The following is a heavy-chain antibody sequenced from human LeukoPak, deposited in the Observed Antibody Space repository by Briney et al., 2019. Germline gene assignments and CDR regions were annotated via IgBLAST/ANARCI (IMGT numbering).Heavy chain of an antibody. Sequence: GGSLRLSCAASGFNFSTYSMTWVRQTPGKALEWISYIGYSGTAIYYADSVKGRFTISRDNAKNSLYLQMNSLRAEDTAVYYCARGTSEYSSSRGSFPWGQGTLVTVSS. V-gene: IGHV3-48*04. D-gene: IGHD6-13*01. CDR2: IGYSGTAI. CDR3: ARGTSEYSSSRGSFP. CDR1: GFNFSTYS. J-gene: IGHJ5*02.